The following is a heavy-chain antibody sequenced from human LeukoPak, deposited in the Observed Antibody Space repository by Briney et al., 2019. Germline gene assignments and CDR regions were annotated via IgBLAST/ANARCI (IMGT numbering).Heavy chain of an antibody. Sequence: SETLSLTCTVSGGSISSYYWSWIRQPPGKGLEWIGYIYHSGGTNYNPSLKSRVTISLDTPKTQFSLRLSSVTAADTAVYYCARGHSSSWYYFDYWGQGTLVTVSS. D-gene: IGHD6-13*01. CDR1: GGSISSYY. J-gene: IGHJ4*02. V-gene: IGHV4-59*01. CDR2: IYHSGGT. CDR3: ARGHSSSWYYFDY.